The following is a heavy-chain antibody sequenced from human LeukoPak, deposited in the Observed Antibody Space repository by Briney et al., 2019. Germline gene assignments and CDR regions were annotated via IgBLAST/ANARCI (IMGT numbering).Heavy chain of an antibody. Sequence: GGSLRLSCAASGFTFSSYWMSWVRQAPGKGLEWVSYISSSGSTIYYADSVKGRFTISRDNAKNSLYLQMNSLRAEDTAVYYCVGYVRHFDYWGQGTLVTVSS. CDR1: GFTFSSYW. V-gene: IGHV3-48*04. CDR2: ISSSGSTI. J-gene: IGHJ4*02. D-gene: IGHD5-12*01. CDR3: VGYVRHFDY.